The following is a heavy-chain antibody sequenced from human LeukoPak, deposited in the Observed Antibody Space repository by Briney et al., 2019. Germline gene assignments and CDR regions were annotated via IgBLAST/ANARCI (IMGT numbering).Heavy chain of an antibody. J-gene: IGHJ4*02. CDR3: AKASRQAAVASPLDY. Sequence: GGSLRLSCAASGFTFSNYAMSWVRQAPGKGLEWVSTIRGSGNTTYYADSVKGRFTISRDNSKNTLYVQMNSLRAEDTAVYYCAKASRQAAVASPLDYWGQGSLVTVSS. CDR2: IRGSGNTT. D-gene: IGHD6-19*01. CDR1: GFTFSNYA. V-gene: IGHV3-23*01.